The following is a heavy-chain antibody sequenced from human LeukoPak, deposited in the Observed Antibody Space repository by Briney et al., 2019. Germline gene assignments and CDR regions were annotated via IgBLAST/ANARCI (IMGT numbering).Heavy chain of an antibody. CDR1: GFTFSSYE. V-gene: IGHV3-48*03. CDR2: ISSSGSTI. D-gene: IGHD3-22*01. Sequence: PGGSLRLSCAASGFTFSSYEMNWVRQAPGKGLEWVSYISSSGSTIYYADSVKGRFTISRENAKNSLYLQMNSLRAEDKAVYYCAELGITMIEGVWGKGTTVTISS. J-gene: IGHJ6*04. CDR3: AELGITMIEGV.